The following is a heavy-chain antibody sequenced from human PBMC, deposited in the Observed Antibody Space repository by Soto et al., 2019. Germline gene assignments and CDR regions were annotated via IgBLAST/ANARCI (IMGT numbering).Heavy chain of an antibody. J-gene: IGHJ4*02. Sequence: ASVKVSCKASGYTFPSYGISWGRQAPGQGLEWMGWISGYNGNTNYAQMLQGRVTMTTDTSTSTAYMELRSLRSDNTAVYYCARDDCSGGSCYRPLDYWGQGTLVTVSS. CDR1: GYTFPSYG. V-gene: IGHV1-18*01. CDR3: ARDDCSGGSCYRPLDY. D-gene: IGHD2-15*01. CDR2: ISGYNGNT.